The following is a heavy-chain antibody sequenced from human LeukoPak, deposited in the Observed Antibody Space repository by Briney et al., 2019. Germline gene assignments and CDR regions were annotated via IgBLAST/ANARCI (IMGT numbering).Heavy chain of an antibody. Sequence: GASVKVSCKASGYTFTSYGISWVRQAPGQGLEWMGWISAYNGNTNYAQKLQGRVTMTTDTSTSTAYMELRSLRSDDTAVYYCARGPRQVGNSSWYWFDPWGQGTLVTVSS. CDR3: ARGPRQVGNSSWYWFDP. CDR2: ISAYNGNT. D-gene: IGHD6-13*01. V-gene: IGHV1-18*01. CDR1: GYTFTSYG. J-gene: IGHJ5*02.